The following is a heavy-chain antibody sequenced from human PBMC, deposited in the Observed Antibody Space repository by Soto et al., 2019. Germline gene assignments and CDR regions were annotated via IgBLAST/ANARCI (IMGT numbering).Heavy chain of an antibody. CDR2: IYYSGST. CDR1: GGSISSYY. J-gene: IGHJ4*02. CDR3: ARFDYDSSGPMYYFDY. V-gene: IGHV4-59*01. D-gene: IGHD3-22*01. Sequence: LSLTCTVSGGSISSYYWSWIRQPPGKGLEWIGYIYYSGSTNYNPSLKSRVTISVDTSKNQFSLKLSSVTAADTAVYYCARFDYDSSGPMYYFDYWGQGTLVTVSS.